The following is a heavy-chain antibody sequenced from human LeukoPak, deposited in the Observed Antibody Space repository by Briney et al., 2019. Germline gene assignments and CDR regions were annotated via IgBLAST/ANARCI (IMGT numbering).Heavy chain of an antibody. D-gene: IGHD6-19*01. V-gene: IGHV4-61*02. CDR1: GGSISSGSYY. Sequence: SQTLSLTCTVSGGSISSGSYYWSWIRQPAGKGLEWIGRIYTSGSTNCNPSLKSRVTISVDTSKNQFSLKLSSVTAADTAVYYCARYIAVAGLDAFDIWGQGTMVTVSS. CDR2: IYTSGST. CDR3: ARYIAVAGLDAFDI. J-gene: IGHJ3*02.